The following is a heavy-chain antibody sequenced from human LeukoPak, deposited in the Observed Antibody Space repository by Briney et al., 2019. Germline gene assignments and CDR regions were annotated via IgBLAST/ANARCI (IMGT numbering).Heavy chain of an antibody. CDR3: AKEYTGTFSPFPSYFDN. CDR2: ITGSGGRT. D-gene: IGHD1-26*01. V-gene: IGHV3-23*01. CDR1: GFYFNGYG. Sequence: GGTLRLSCAASGFYFNGYGMAWVRQAPGKGLEWVSGITGSGGRTYYADSVKGRFTISRDNSKNTLYLQMNSLRAEDTAIYYCAKEYTGTFSPFPSYFDNWGQGTLVTVSS. J-gene: IGHJ4*02.